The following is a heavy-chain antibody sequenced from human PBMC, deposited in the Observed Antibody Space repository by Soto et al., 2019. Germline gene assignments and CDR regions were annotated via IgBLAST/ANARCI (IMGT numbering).Heavy chain of an antibody. V-gene: IGHV3-30*18. J-gene: IGHJ3*02. Sequence: QVQLVESGGGVVQPGRSLRLSCAASGFTFSSYGIHWVRQAPGKGLEWVALISYDGTDKYYADSVKGRFTISRDNSKNTLYLQMSSLGPEDTAVYYCVKGLLAIVGTTLPRDAFNIWGQGTMVTVSS. CDR2: ISYDGTDK. CDR3: VKGLLAIVGTTLPRDAFNI. CDR1: GFTFSSYG. D-gene: IGHD1-26*01.